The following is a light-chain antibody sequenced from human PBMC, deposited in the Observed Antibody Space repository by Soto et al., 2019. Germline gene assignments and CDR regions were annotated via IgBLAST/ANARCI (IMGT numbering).Light chain of an antibody. Sequence: EIVMTQSPATLSVSPGERATLSCRASQSISSKLVWYQQKPGQAPRLLIYGASSRATGIPDRFSGSGSGTDFTLTISRLEPEDSAVYFCQQYTGPPTTFGQGTRLEIK. V-gene: IGKV3-20*01. CDR1: QSISSK. CDR2: GAS. J-gene: IGKJ5*01. CDR3: QQYTGPPTT.